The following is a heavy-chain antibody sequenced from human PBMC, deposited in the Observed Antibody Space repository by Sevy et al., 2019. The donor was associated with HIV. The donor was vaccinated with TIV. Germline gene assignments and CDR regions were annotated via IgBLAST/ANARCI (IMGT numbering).Heavy chain of an antibody. J-gene: IGHJ4*02. D-gene: IGHD6-19*01. CDR3: TRDAGYSVGWYPSNY. CDR1: GFSVSSHA. Sequence: GGSLRLSCAASGFSVSSHAMHWVRQAPGKGLEWVARLSYDGGAQYYVDSVKGRFSISRDNSKNILYLQMNSLRPADTALYYCTRDAGYSVGWYPSNYWGQGTLVTVSS. V-gene: IGHV3-30*04. CDR2: LSYDGGAQ.